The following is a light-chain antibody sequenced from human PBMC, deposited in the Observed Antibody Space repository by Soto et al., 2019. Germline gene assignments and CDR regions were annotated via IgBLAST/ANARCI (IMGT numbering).Light chain of an antibody. V-gene: IGKV3-20*01. Sequence: EIVLTQSPGTLSFSPGERATLSCRASQSVSSSYLAWYQQKPGQAPRLLIYGASSRATGIPDRFSGSGSGTDFTLDISRLEPEDFAVYYCQEYGRSPWTFGQGTKVDIK. CDR2: GAS. J-gene: IGKJ1*01. CDR1: QSVSSSY. CDR3: QEYGRSPWT.